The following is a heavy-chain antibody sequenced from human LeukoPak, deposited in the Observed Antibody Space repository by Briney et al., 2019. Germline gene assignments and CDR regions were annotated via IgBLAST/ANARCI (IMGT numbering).Heavy chain of an antibody. CDR1: GGSISSYY. CDR3: ARAFPYYDFWSGLEP. V-gene: IGHV4-4*07. D-gene: IGHD3-3*01. J-gene: IGHJ5*02. Sequence: NPSETLSLTCTVSGGSISSYYWSWIRQPAGKGLEWIGRIYTSGSTNYNPSLKSRVTISVDTSKNQFSLKLSSVTAADTAVYYCARAFPYYDFWSGLEPWGQGTLVTVSS. CDR2: IYTSGST.